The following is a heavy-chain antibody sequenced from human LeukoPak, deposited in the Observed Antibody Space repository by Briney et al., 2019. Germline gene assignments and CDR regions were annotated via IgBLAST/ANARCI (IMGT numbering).Heavy chain of an antibody. CDR1: GFTFSMYS. D-gene: IGHD3-16*01. J-gene: IGHJ4*02. V-gene: IGHV3-7*01. CDR3: ARWRGGQSEFDS. Sequence: GGSLRLSCAASGFTFSMYSMSWVRQAPGKGLEWVAFIKKDVSEIDYVDSLKGRVTISRDDAKNSLDLQMNSLRVDDTAVYYCARWRGGQSEFDSWGQGTLVTVSS. CDR2: IKKDVSEI.